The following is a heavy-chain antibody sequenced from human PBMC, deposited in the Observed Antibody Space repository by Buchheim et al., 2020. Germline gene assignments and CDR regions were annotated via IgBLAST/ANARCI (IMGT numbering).Heavy chain of an antibody. V-gene: IGHV3-7*03. J-gene: IGHJ4*02. CDR1: GFTFSNYW. CDR2: IKHDGNEK. CDR3: GRSGSDLRPLYFVDS. D-gene: IGHD1-26*01. Sequence: EVQLVESGGGLVQPGGSLRLSCAASGFTFSNYWMSWVRQAPGKGLEWVAIIKHDGNEKYYVDSVKGRFTVSRDNAKSSLYLQVNSLRTDDTAVYCCGRSGSDLRPLYFVDSWGQGIL.